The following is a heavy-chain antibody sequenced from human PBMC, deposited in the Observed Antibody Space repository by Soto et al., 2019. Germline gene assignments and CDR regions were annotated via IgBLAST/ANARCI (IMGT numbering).Heavy chain of an antibody. CDR1: GGTFSSYA. CDR2: IIPIFGTA. V-gene: IGHV1-69*01. J-gene: IGHJ4*02. Sequence: QVQLVQSGAEVKKPGSSVKVSCKASGGTFSSYAISWVLQAPGQGLEWMGGIIPIFGTANYAQKFQGRVTITADESTCTAYMELSSLRSEDTAVYYCARESRYCSGGSCYFLPGIDYWGQGTLVTVSS. CDR3: ARESRYCSGGSCYFLPGIDY. D-gene: IGHD2-15*01.